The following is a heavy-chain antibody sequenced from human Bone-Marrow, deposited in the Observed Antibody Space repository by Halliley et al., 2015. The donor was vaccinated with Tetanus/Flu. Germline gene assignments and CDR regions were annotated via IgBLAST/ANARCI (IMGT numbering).Heavy chain of an antibody. CDR3: ARVTRFPNAFDI. CDR2: INHGGRS. Sequence: TLSLTCVVSGGSFNSDYWSWIRQSPGKGLEWIGEINHGGRSNYTPSLKSRVTISINTSKNDFSLRLNSVTAADTAVYYCARVTRFPNAFDIWGQGTVVAVS. D-gene: IGHD4-17*01. CDR1: GGSFNSDY. J-gene: IGHJ3*02. V-gene: IGHV4-34*01.